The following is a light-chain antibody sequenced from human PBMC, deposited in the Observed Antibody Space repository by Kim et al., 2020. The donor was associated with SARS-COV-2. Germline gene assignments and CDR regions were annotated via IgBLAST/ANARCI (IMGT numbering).Light chain of an antibody. Sequence: SASVGNTVPITCPASPAASTYLAWYQQKPAKAPKLLIYAASTLQSGVPSRFSGSGSGTDFTLTISSLQAEDSATYYCQQLNSLPLTFGGGTKLEI. V-gene: IGKV1-9*01. J-gene: IGKJ4*01. CDR1: PAASTY. CDR2: AAS. CDR3: QQLNSLPLT.